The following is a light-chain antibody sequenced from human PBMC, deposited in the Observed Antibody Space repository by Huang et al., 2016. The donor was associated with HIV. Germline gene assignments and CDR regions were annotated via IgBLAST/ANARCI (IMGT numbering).Light chain of an antibody. CDR2: GTA. V-gene: IGKV3-20*01. CDR1: QTISSNY. Sequence: EVVLTQYPGTLSLSPGERATLSCRAIQTISSNYFAWYQQNPGQAPRLLIYGTANRATGIPDRFSGSGSGTDCTLTISRLEPEDFAVYYCQQYGNSPPYTFGQGTTLDIK. J-gene: IGKJ2*01. CDR3: QQYGNSPPYT.